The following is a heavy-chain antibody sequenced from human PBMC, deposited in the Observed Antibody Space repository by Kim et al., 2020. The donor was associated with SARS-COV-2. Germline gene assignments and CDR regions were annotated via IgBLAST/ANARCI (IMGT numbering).Heavy chain of an antibody. CDR3: ARESRSYCSGGSCYLQFDY. CDR1: GFTFSSYS. Sequence: GGSLRLSCAASGFTFSSYSMNWVRQAPGKGLEWVSSISSSSSYIYYADSVKGRFTISRDNAKNSLYLQMNSLRAEDTAVYYCARESRSYCSGGSCYLQFDYWGQGTLVTVSS. V-gene: IGHV3-21*01. CDR2: ISSSSSYI. D-gene: IGHD2-15*01. J-gene: IGHJ4*02.